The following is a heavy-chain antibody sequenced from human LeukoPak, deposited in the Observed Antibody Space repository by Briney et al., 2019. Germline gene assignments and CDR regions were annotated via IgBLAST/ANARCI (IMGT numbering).Heavy chain of an antibody. D-gene: IGHD2-2*01. CDR3: AKDSPGIVVVLAETYFDY. CDR1: GFTFSSYG. Sequence: GGSLRLSCAASGFTFSSYGMHWVRQAPGKGLEWVALIRYDGSNKYYADSVKGRFTISRDNSKNTLYLQMNSLRAEDTAVYYCAKDSPGIVVVLAETYFDYWGQGTLVTVSS. CDR2: IRYDGSNK. V-gene: IGHV3-30*02. J-gene: IGHJ4*02.